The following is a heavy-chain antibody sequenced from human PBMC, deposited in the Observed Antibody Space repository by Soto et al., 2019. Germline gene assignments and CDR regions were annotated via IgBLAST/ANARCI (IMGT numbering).Heavy chain of an antibody. D-gene: IGHD5-18*01. CDR2: INPNSGGT. CDR1: GYTFTGYY. V-gene: IGHV1-2*04. J-gene: IGHJ3*02. CDR3: ARVGLWSPSGDAFDI. Sequence: PAASVKVSCKASGYTFTGYYMHWVRQAPGQGLEWMGWINPNSGGTNYAQKFQGWVTMTRDTSISTAYMELSRLRSDDTAVYYCARVGLWSPSGDAFDIRGQGTMVTVSS.